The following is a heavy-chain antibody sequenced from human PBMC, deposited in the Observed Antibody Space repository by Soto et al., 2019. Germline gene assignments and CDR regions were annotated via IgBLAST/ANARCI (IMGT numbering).Heavy chain of an antibody. J-gene: IGHJ6*02. Sequence: EVQLLESGGGLVQPGGSLRLSCAASGFSFSDYSMTWVRQAPGRGLQWVSTLTRGGTTFYADSVKGRFTISRDNSKNTLSLQMHSLRTEDTALYYCARAARYYYGSGSSNGGDYYGMDVWGQGTTVTVSS. V-gene: IGHV3-23*01. CDR3: ARAARYYYGSGSSNGGDYYGMDV. D-gene: IGHD3-10*01. CDR2: LTRGGTT. CDR1: GFSFSDYS.